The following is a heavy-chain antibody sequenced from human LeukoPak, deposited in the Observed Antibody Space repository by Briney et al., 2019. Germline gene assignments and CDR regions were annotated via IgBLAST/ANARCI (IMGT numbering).Heavy chain of an antibody. D-gene: IGHD1-26*01. CDR1: GYTFTGYY. V-gene: IGHV1-2*02. J-gene: IGHJ3*02. Sequence: ASVKVSCKASGYTFTGYYMHWVRQAPGQGLEWVGWINPNRGGTKYAQKFQGRVTMTRDTSVSTAYVELSRLRSDDTAVYYCARGRGSGDAFEIWGQGTMVTVSS. CDR3: ARGRGSGDAFEI. CDR2: INPNRGGT.